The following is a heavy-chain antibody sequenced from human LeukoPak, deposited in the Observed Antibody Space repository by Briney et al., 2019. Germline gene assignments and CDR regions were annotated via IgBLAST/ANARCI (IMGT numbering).Heavy chain of an antibody. V-gene: IGHV1-69*02. J-gene: IGHJ4*02. D-gene: IGHD2-2*01. CDR3: ASRYCSSTSCYGTLDY. CDR2: IIPILGIA. CDR1: GGTFSSYT. Sequence: SVKVSCKASGGTFSSYTISWVRQAPGQGLEWMGRIIPILGIANHAQKFQGRVTITADKSTSTAYMELSSLRSEDTAVYYCASRYCSSTSCYGTLDYWGQGTLVTVSS.